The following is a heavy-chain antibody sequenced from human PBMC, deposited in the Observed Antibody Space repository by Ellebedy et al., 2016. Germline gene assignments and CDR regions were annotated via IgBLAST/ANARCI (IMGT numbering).Heavy chain of an antibody. J-gene: IGHJ4*02. Sequence: GESLKISXAASGFTFSDYWMSWVRQAPGKGLEWVANIKQYGSEKYYLDSVKGRFTISRDNAKNSLFLQMNSLRAEDTAVYYCARFPSGCYNCYYFDYWGQGTLVTVSS. CDR2: IKQYGSEK. V-gene: IGHV3-7*01. D-gene: IGHD2-2*02. CDR1: GFTFSDYW. CDR3: ARFPSGCYNCYYFDY.